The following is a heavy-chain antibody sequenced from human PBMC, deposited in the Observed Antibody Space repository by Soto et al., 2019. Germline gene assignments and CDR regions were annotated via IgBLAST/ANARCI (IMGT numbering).Heavy chain of an antibody. CDR2: INAGNGNT. CDR3: ARSYKGLSGSGSYYNWPYPLGDY. V-gene: IGHV1-3*01. J-gene: IGHJ4*02. Sequence: ASVKVSCKASGYTFTSYAMHWVRQAPGQRLEWMGWINAGNGNTKYSQKFQGRVIITRDTSASTAYMELSSLRSEDTAVYYCARSYKGLSGSGSYYNWPYPLGDYWGQGTLVTVSS. D-gene: IGHD3-10*01. CDR1: GYTFTSYA.